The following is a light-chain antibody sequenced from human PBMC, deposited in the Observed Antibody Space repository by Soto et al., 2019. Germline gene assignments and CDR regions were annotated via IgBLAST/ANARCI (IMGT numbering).Light chain of an antibody. J-gene: IGKJ4*01. CDR1: QSVSSN. CDR2: GAS. Sequence: EIVITQSPSTLSVSPGERATLSCRASQSVSSNLAWYQQKPGQAPRLLIYGASTRATGIPARFSGSGSGTEFTLIISSLQSEDSAVYYCQPYNNWPLTFGGGTKVDI. V-gene: IGKV3-15*01. CDR3: QPYNNWPLT.